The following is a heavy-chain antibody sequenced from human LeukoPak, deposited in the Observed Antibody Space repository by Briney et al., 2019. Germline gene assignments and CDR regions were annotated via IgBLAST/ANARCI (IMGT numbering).Heavy chain of an antibody. J-gene: IGHJ6*03. CDR2: IYHSGST. CDR1: GYSISSGYY. D-gene: IGHD1-26*01. Sequence: PSETLSLTCAVSGYSISSGYYWGWIRQPPGKGLEWIGSIYHSGSTYYNPSLKSRVTISVDTSKNQFSLKLSSVTAADTAVYYCATGRGTPSGSYDYYYYYMDVWGKGTTVTVSS. V-gene: IGHV4-38-2*01. CDR3: ATGRGTPSGSYDYYYYYMDV.